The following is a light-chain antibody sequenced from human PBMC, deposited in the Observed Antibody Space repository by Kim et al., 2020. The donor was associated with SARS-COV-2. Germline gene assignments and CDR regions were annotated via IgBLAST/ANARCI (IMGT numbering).Light chain of an antibody. CDR1: SLRSYY. CDR2: GKN. Sequence: SSELTQDPAVSVALGQTVRITCQGDSLRSYYASWYQQKPGQAPVLVIYGKNNRPSGIQDRFSGSSSGNTASLTITGAQAEDEADYYCNSRDSSGNPVFGGGTQLTVL. V-gene: IGLV3-19*01. CDR3: NSRDSSGNPV. J-gene: IGLJ2*01.